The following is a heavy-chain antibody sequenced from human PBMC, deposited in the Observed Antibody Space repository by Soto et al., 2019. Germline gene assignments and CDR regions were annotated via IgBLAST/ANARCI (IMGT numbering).Heavy chain of an antibody. CDR2: FIPIFGTA. Sequence: QVQLVQSGAEVKKPGSSVKVSCKASGGTFSSYAISWVRQAPGQGLEWMGGFIPIFGTANYAQKFQGRVTITADESTSTAYMELSSLRSEDTAVYYCARLLMVYATNWYFDLWGRGTLVTVSS. J-gene: IGHJ2*01. D-gene: IGHD2-8*01. V-gene: IGHV1-69*01. CDR1: GGTFSSYA. CDR3: ARLLMVYATNWYFDL.